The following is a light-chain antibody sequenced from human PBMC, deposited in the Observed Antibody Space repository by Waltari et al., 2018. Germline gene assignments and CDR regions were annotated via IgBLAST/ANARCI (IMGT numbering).Light chain of an antibody. CDR3: QSYDSSNVV. V-gene: IGLV6-57*02. CDR2: EDN. J-gene: IGLJ2*01. CDR1: SGSIVSNY. Sequence: NFMLTQPHSVSESPGKTVTISCTGSSGSIVSNYVQWYQQRPGTAPTTVIYEDNQRPSGVPDRFSGSIDSSSNSASLAISGRKTEDEADYYCQSYDSSNVVFGGGTKLTVL.